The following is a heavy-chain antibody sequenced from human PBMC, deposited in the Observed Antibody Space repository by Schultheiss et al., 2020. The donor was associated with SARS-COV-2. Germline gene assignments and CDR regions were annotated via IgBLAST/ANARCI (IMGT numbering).Heavy chain of an antibody. Sequence: GGSLRLSCAVSELVFSRSGLHWVRQAPGKGLEWVSHISNSGSTIYYADSVKGRFTISRDNSKNTLYLQMSSLRAEDTAVYYCARVGPGLGNYFDLWGQGTLVTVSS. CDR1: ELVFSRSG. V-gene: IGHV3-48*01. D-gene: IGHD3/OR15-3a*01. CDR3: ARVGPGLGNYFDL. J-gene: IGHJ4*02. CDR2: ISNSGSTI.